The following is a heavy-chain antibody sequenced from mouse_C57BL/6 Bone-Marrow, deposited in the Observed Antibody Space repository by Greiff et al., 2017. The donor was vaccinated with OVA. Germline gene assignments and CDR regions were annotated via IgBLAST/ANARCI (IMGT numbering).Heavy chain of an antibody. V-gene: IGHV1-50*01. Sequence: VQLQQPGAELVKPGASVKLSCKASGYTFTSYWMQWVKQRPGQGLEWIGEIDPSDSSTNYNQKFKGKATLTVDTSSSTAYMQLSSLTSEDSAVYYCAREITTVVDWYFDVWGTGTTVTVSS. CDR1: GYTFTSYW. CDR3: AREITTVVDWYFDV. J-gene: IGHJ1*03. D-gene: IGHD1-1*01. CDR2: IDPSDSST.